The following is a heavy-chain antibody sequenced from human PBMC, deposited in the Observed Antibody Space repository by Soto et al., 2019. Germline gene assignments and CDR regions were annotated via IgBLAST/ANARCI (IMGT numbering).Heavy chain of an antibody. CDR3: ARERGGYYFDY. CDR1: GFTFSTYT. V-gene: IGHV3-21*01. Sequence: WGSLRLSCADSGFTFSTYTMTCFRHSPGQWLEWVSCIGNSGTYTRYADSVKGRFTISRDNAKNSLSLQMNSLRADDTAVYYCARERGGYYFDYWGQGTLVTVSS. D-gene: IGHD3-16*01. J-gene: IGHJ4*02. CDR2: IGNSGTYT.